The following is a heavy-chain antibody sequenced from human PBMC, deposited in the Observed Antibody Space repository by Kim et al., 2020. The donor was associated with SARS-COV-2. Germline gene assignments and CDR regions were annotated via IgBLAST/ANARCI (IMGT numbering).Heavy chain of an antibody. CDR2: K. D-gene: IGHD3-3*01. Sequence: KRYSPSLKSRLTITKDTSKNQVVLTMTNMDPVDTATYYCAHFEDFFWFDPWGQGTLVTVSS. J-gene: IGHJ5*02. CDR3: AHFEDFFWFDP. V-gene: IGHV2-5*01.